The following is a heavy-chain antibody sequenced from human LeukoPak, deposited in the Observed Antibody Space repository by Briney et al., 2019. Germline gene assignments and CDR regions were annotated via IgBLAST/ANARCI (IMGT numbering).Heavy chain of an antibody. CDR3: ARGYDYVWGSS. Sequence: SETLSLTCAVYGGSFSGYYWSWIRQPPGKGLEWIGEINHSGSTNYNPSLKSRVTISVDTSKNQFSLKLSSVAAADTAVYYCARGYDYVWGSSWGQGTLVTVSS. CDR2: INHSGST. J-gene: IGHJ5*02. CDR1: GGSFSGYY. V-gene: IGHV4-34*01. D-gene: IGHD3-16*01.